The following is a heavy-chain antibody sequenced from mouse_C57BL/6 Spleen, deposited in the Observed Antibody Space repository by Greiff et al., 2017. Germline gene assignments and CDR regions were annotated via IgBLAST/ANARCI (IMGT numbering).Heavy chain of an antibody. CDR2: INPNNGGT. J-gene: IGHJ1*03. CDR3: AIRWPYDYDWYFAV. CDR1: GYTFTDYY. V-gene: IGHV1-26*01. D-gene: IGHD2-4*01. Sequence: EVQLQQSGPELVKPGASVKISCKASGYTFTDYYMNWVKQSNGKSLEWIGDINPNNGGTSYNQKIKGKATLTLDKSSITAYMERRSLTSEDSAVYYCAIRWPYDYDWYFAVCGTGTPVTVSS.